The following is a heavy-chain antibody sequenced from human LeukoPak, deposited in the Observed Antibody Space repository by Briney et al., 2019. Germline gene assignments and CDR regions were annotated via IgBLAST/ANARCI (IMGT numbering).Heavy chain of an antibody. V-gene: IGHV3-64*01. CDR1: GFTFSSYA. J-gene: IGHJ4*02. D-gene: IGHD3-3*01. CDR2: ISSNGGSA. CDR3: ARGGTYYDFWSGYTMIDY. Sequence: PGGSLRLSCAASGFTFSSYAMPWVRQAPGKGLEYVSAISSNGGSAYYANSVKGRFTISRDNSKNTLYLQMGSLRAEDMAVYYCARGGTYYDFWSGYTMIDYWGQGTLVTVSS.